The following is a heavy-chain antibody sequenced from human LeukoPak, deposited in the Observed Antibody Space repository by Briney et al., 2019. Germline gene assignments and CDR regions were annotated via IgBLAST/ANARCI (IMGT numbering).Heavy chain of an antibody. J-gene: IGHJ4*02. V-gene: IGHV3-23*01. CDR3: AKGNTIFGVVIDY. Sequence: GGSLRLSCAAYGFTFSSYAMSWVRQAPGKGLEWVSAISGSGGSTYYADSVKGRFTISRDNSKNTLYLQMNSLRAEDTAVYYCAKGNTIFGVVIDYWGQGTLVTVSS. CDR2: ISGSGGST. D-gene: IGHD3-3*01. CDR1: GFTFSSYA.